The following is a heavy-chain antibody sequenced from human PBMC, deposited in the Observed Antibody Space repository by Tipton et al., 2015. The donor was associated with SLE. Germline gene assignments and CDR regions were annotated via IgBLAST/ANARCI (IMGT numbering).Heavy chain of an antibody. D-gene: IGHD2-8*02. Sequence: TLSLTCTVSGGSIDNHYWSWIRQPPGKGLEWIGSIYYSGITYYNPSLKSRVTISVDTSKNHFSLKLSSVTAADTAVYYCARGLSSLVGFYYYYYMDVWGKGTTVTVSS. CDR2: IYYSGIT. CDR1: GGSIDNHY. V-gene: IGHV4-59*11. J-gene: IGHJ6*03. CDR3: ARGLSSLVGFYYYYYMDV.